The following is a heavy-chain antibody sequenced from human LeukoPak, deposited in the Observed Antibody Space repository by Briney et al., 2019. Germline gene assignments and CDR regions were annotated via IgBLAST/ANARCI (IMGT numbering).Heavy chain of an antibody. CDR2: IYHSGST. J-gene: IGHJ4*02. D-gene: IGHD6-6*01. V-gene: IGHV4-4*02. Sequence: PSGTLSLTCAVSGGSISSSNWWSWVRQPPGKGLEWIGEIYHSGSTNYNPSLKSRVTISVDTSKNQFSLKLSSVTAADTAVYYCARGSSSGDYWGQGTLVTVSS. CDR3: ARGSSSGDY. CDR1: GGSISSSNW.